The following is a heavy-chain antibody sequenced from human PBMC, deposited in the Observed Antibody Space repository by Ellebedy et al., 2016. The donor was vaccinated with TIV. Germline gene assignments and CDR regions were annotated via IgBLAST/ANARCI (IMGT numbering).Heavy chain of an antibody. CDR3: ARDSGLDY. CDR2: IFPGDSYT. Sequence: GESLKISCKSSGYSFTSYWIGWVRQMPGKGLEYMGIIFPGDSYTRYRPSFQGLVTISVDKSISTAYLQWSSLKASDTAMYYCARDSGLDYWGQGTLVTVSS. CDR1: GYSFTSYW. J-gene: IGHJ4*02. V-gene: IGHV5-51*01. D-gene: IGHD1-14*01.